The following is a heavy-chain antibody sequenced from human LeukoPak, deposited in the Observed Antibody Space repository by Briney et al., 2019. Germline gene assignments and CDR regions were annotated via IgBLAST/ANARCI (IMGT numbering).Heavy chain of an antibody. CDR3: ARGPYGSGYYNFDN. V-gene: IGHV1-46*01. CDR1: GYTFTSYG. Sequence: GASVKVSCKASGYTFTSYGISWVRQAPGQGLEWVGIINPTGGSTNYAQKFQGRVTMTRDTSTSTVYMELSNLRSEDTAVYYCARGPYGSGYYNFDNWGQGTLVTVSS. D-gene: IGHD3-22*01. J-gene: IGHJ4*02. CDR2: INPTGGST.